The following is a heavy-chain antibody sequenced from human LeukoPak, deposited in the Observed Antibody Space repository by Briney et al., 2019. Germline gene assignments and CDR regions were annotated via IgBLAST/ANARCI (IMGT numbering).Heavy chain of an antibody. CDR2: IFDSGST. J-gene: IGHJ6*02. CDR1: GGSINNYY. Sequence: SETLSLTCTVSGGSINNYYWSWIRQPPGEGVECIGYIFDSGSTNYNHSLKSRVNMSVDTSKNKFSLKLSSVTAADTAMYYCAREASHPLTYYDFWSGYPEGMDVWGQGTTVTVSS. CDR3: AREASHPLTYYDFWSGYPEGMDV. D-gene: IGHD3-3*01. V-gene: IGHV4-59*12.